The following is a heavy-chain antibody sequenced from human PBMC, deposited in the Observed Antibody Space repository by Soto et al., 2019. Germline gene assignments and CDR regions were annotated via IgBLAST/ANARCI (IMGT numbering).Heavy chain of an antibody. V-gene: IGHV3-20*04. J-gene: IGHJ4*02. CDR3: VRGASLNFDC. CDR1: GFTFDDYG. D-gene: IGHD1-26*01. Sequence: EVQLVESGGGVLRPGGSLRLSCAASGFTFDDYGMSWARQAPGKGLEWVSGVNWNGGSTGYADAVKGRFTISRDNAKNSLYLHMNSLRAEDTAFYYCVRGASLNFDCWGQGTLVTVSS. CDR2: VNWNGGST.